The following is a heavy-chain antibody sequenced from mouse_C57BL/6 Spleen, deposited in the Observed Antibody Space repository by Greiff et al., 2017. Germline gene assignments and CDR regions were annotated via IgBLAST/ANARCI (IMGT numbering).Heavy chain of an antibody. CDR3: ARRATVVADY. CDR1: GYTFTSYW. Sequence: KQPGAELVRPGTSVKLSCKASGYTFTSYWMHWVKQRPGQGLEWIGVIDPSDSYTNYNQKFKGKATLTVDTSSSTAYMQLSSLTSEDSAVYYCARRATVVADYWGQGTTLTVSS. V-gene: IGHV1-59*01. J-gene: IGHJ2*01. D-gene: IGHD1-1*01. CDR2: IDPSDSYT.